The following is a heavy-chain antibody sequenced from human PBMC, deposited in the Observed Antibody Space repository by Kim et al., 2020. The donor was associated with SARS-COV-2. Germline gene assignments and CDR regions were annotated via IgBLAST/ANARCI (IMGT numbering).Heavy chain of an antibody. CDR2: ISSNGGST. Sequence: GGSLRLSCAASGFTFSSYTMHWGRQAPGKGLEYVSAISSNGGSTYYANSVKGRFTISRDNSKSTLYLQMVSLRAEDMAVYYCARGGLQLWLRTDFDYWGQGTLVTVSS. CDR3: ARGGLQLWLRTDFDY. D-gene: IGHD5-18*01. CDR1: GFTFSSYT. J-gene: IGHJ4*02. V-gene: IGHV3-64*01.